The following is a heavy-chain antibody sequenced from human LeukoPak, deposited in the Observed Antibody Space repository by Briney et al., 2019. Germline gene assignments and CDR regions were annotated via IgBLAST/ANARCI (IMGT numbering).Heavy chain of an antibody. V-gene: IGHV4-30-2*01. Sequence: SETLSLTCAVSGGSISSGGYSWSWIRQPPGEGLEWIGYIYHSGSTYYNPSLKSRVTISVDRSKNQFSLKLSSVTAADTAVYYCARARGYSGYDFLDYWGQGTLVTVSS. CDR2: IYHSGST. D-gene: IGHD5-12*01. CDR1: GGSISSGGYS. J-gene: IGHJ4*02. CDR3: ARARGYSGYDFLDY.